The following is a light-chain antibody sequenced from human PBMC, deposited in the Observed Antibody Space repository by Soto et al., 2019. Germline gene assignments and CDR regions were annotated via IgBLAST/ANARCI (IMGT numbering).Light chain of an antibody. J-gene: IGLJ3*02. Sequence: QSALTQPASVSGSPGQSITISCTGTSGDIGSYNRVSWYQQHPGKAPKLIIYEVTDRPSGVSNRFSGSKSGNTASLTISGLQAEDEAEYYCQSYDSSLSIWVFGGGTKLTVL. CDR2: EVT. CDR1: SGDIGSYNR. V-gene: IGLV2-14*01. CDR3: QSYDSSLSIWV.